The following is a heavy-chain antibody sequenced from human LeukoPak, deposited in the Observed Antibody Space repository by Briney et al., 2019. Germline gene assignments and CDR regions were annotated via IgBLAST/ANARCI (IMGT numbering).Heavy chain of an antibody. J-gene: IGHJ5*02. CDR3: ARLVAVATNRFDP. CDR2: IYYSGST. Sequence: SETLSLTCTVSGGSISNSNYYWGWVRQPPGKGLEYIGTIYYSGSTYYNPSLKSRVTISVDTSKNQFSLNLSSVTAADTAVYYCARLVAVATNRFDPWGQGTLVTVSS. CDR1: GGSISNSNYY. D-gene: IGHD5-12*01. V-gene: IGHV4-39*01.